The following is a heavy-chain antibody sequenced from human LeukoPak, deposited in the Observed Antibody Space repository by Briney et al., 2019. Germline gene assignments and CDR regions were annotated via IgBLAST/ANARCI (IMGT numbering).Heavy chain of an antibody. Sequence: ASVKVSGKASGFTFTSYAMHWVRQAPGQRLEWMGWINAGNGNTKYSQKFQGRVTITRDISASTAYMELSSLRSEDTAVYYCARDRGRYCYGGSCYFVDWFDPWGQGTLVTVSS. CDR3: ARDRGRYCYGGSCYFVDWFDP. CDR1: GFTFTSYA. CDR2: INAGNGNT. J-gene: IGHJ5*02. D-gene: IGHD2-15*01. V-gene: IGHV1-3*01.